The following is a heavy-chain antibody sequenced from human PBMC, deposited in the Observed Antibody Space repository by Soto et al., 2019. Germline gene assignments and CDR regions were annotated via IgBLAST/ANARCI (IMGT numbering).Heavy chain of an antibody. Sequence: PSETLSLTCTVSGGSISSGGYYWSWIRQHPGKGLEWIGYIYYSGSTYYNPSLKSRVTISVDTSKNQFSLKLSSVTAADTAVYYCARLRWVTTHWFDPWGQGTLVTVSS. CDR1: GGSISSGGYY. J-gene: IGHJ5*02. CDR2: IYYSGST. CDR3: ARLRWVTTHWFDP. D-gene: IGHD4-17*01. V-gene: IGHV4-31*03.